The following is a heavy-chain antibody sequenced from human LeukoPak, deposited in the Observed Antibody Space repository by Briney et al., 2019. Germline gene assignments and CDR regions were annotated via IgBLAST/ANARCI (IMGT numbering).Heavy chain of an antibody. V-gene: IGHV3-9*01. CDR2: ISWNSGSI. D-gene: IGHD6-13*01. CDR1: GFTFDDYA. Sequence: GGSLRLSCAASGFTFDDYAMHWVRQAPGKGLEWVSGISWNSGSIGYADSVKGRFTISRDNAKNSLYLQMNSLRAEDTALYYCAKDLGSGAAAGTTMYYYYYGMDVWGQGTTVTVSS. J-gene: IGHJ6*02. CDR3: AKDLGSGAAAGTTMYYYYYGMDV.